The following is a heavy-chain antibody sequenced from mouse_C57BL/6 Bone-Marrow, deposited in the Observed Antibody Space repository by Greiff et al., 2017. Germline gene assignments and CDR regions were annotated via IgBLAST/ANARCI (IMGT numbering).Heavy chain of an antibody. CDR1: GYTFTSYW. J-gene: IGHJ1*03. CDR2: IHPNSGST. V-gene: IGHV1-64*01. Sequence: QVQLQQPGAELVKPGASVKLSCKASGYTFTSYWMHWVKQRPGQGLEWIGMIHPNSGSTNYNEKFKSKATLTVDKSSSTAYMQLSSLTSEDSAVYYCSRSGDWYFDVWGTGTTVTVSS. CDR3: SRSGDWYFDV.